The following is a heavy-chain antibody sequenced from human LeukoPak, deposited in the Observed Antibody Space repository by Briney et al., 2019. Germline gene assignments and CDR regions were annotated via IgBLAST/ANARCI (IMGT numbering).Heavy chain of an antibody. J-gene: IGHJ5*02. D-gene: IGHD1-14*01. CDR3: ATTLRNNPP. Sequence: ASVKVFCKASGYSFTAYDINWVRQATGQGLEWIGYINPNTGLTEYAQKFQGRVSLTRDTSITTAYMELNTLTSEDTAVYYCATTLRNNPPWGQGTLITVSS. V-gene: IGHV1-8*01. CDR1: GYSFTAYD. CDR2: INPNTGLT.